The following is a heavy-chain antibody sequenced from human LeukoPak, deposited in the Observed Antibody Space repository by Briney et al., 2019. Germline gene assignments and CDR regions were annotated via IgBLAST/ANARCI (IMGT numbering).Heavy chain of an antibody. CDR3: ARGRYCSGGSCYSHYFDY. J-gene: IGHJ4*02. CDR2: IKQDGSEK. Sequence: GGSLRLSCAASGFTFSSYWMSWVRQAPGKGLEWVANIKQDGSEKYYVDSVKGRFTISRDNAKNSLYLQMNSLRAEDTAVCYCARGRYCSGGSCYSHYFDYWGQGTLVTVSS. V-gene: IGHV3-7*01. D-gene: IGHD2-15*01. CDR1: GFTFSSYW.